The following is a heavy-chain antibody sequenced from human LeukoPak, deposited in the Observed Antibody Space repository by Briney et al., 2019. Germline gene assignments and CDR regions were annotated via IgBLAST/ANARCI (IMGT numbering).Heavy chain of an antibody. D-gene: IGHD5-12*01. Sequence: GGSLRLSCSASGFTFSSYAMHWVRQAPGKGLEYVSAISSNGGSTYYADSVKGRFTISRDNAKNTLYLQMNSLRAEDTAVYYCARAQHSGYERYQYYFDYWGQGTLVTVSS. V-gene: IGHV3-64*04. CDR3: ARAQHSGYERYQYYFDY. CDR1: GFTFSSYA. J-gene: IGHJ4*02. CDR2: ISSNGGST.